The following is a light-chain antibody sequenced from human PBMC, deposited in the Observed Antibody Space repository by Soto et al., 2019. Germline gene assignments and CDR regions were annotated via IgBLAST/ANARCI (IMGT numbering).Light chain of an antibody. V-gene: IGKV1-8*01. CDR2: DAS. CDR1: QGISSY. J-gene: IGKJ1*01. CDR3: QQYYSYPWT. Sequence: AIRMTQYPSSFSASTGDRSTITCRASQGISSYLAWYQQKPGKAPKLPIYDASTLESGVPSRFSGSRSGTEFTLTISSLQPDDFATYYCQQYYSYPWTFAQGTQVDIK.